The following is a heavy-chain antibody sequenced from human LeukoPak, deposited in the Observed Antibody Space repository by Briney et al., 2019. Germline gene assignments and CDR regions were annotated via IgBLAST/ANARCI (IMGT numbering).Heavy chain of an antibody. Sequence: KASETLSLTCSVSGDSISIYYWSWIRQPPGKGLEWIGYIYNSGSTNYNPSLKSRVTITVDTSKNQFSLNLSSVTAADTAVYYCARSHHYFDSRAPPYYFDYWGQGTLVTVSS. CDR2: IYNSGST. J-gene: IGHJ4*02. CDR3: ARSHHYFDSRAPPYYFDY. CDR1: GDSISIYY. D-gene: IGHD3-22*01. V-gene: IGHV4-59*12.